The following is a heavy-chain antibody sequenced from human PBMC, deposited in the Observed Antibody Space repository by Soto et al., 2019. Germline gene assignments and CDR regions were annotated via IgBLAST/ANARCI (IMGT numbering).Heavy chain of an antibody. J-gene: IGHJ4*02. Sequence: QVQLVESGGGVVQPGRSLRLSCAASGFIFSGYAMHWVRQAPGKGLEWVAVISYDGNTKYYADSVKGRFTVSRDNSNNTLYVKMNNLSAEDTAMYYCAKETSAYEIDYWGQGTLVNVSS. D-gene: IGHD5-12*01. CDR3: AKETSAYEIDY. CDR1: GFIFSGYA. V-gene: IGHV3-30-3*01. CDR2: ISYDGNTK.